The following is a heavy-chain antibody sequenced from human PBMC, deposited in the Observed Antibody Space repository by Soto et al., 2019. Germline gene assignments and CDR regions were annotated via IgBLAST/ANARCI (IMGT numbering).Heavy chain of an antibody. CDR1: GSTFTGYY. CDR3: AREVVPAASWFDP. CDR2: INPNSGGT. D-gene: IGHD2-2*01. J-gene: IGHJ5*02. V-gene: IGHV1-2*02. Sequence: QVQLVQSGAEVKKPGASVKVSCKASGSTFTGYYMHWVRQAPGQGLEWMGWINPNSGGTNYAQKFQGRVTMTRDTSISTASMELSRLRSDDTAVYYCAREVVPAASWFDPWGQGTLVTVSS.